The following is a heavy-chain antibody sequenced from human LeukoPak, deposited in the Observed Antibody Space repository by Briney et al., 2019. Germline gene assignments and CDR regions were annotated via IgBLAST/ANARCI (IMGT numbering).Heavy chain of an antibody. Sequence: GGSLRLSCAVSGFTFVNYAMTWVRQPPGKGLEWVSTISYSGDSTYYPDSVKGRFTISRDNSKSTLYLQMNGLGADDTAIYFCARGGLTASALHWGQGILVTVSS. CDR2: ISYSGDST. V-gene: IGHV3-23*01. J-gene: IGHJ4*02. CDR1: GFTFVNYA. D-gene: IGHD1-20*01. CDR3: ARGGLTASALH.